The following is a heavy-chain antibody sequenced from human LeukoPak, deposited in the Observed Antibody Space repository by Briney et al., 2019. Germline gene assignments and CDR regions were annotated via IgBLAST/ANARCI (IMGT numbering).Heavy chain of an antibody. CDR3: ARDNSLGDSAWWFDP. J-gene: IGHJ5*02. CDR1: GYTFTNNY. D-gene: IGHD5-12*01. Sequence: ASVKVSCKASGYTFTNNYMHWVRQAPGQGLEWMGIINPSGDNTWYAQKFQGRVTLTRDMATSTDYMEVSSLRSEDTAVYYCARDNSLGDSAWWFDPWGQGTLVTVSS. V-gene: IGHV1-46*01. CDR2: INPSGDNT.